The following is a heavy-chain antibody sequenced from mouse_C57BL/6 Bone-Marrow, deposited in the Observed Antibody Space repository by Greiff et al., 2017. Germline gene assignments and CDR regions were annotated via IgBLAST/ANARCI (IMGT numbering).Heavy chain of an antibody. Sequence: QVQLQQPGAELAKPGASVKLSCKASGYTFTSYWMHWVKQRPGQGLEWIGYINPTSGYTKYNQKFKDKATLTADKSSSTAYMQLSSLTYEDSAVYDCARRVHSSFDVWGKGTTLTVSS. D-gene: IGHD2-14*01. CDR1: GYTFTSYW. CDR3: ARRVHSSFDV. J-gene: IGHJ1*03. CDR2: INPTSGYT. V-gene: IGHV1-7*01.